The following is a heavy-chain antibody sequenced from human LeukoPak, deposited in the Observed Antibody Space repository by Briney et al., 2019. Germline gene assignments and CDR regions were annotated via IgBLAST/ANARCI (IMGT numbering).Heavy chain of an antibody. Sequence: GGSVRLSCAASGFTFSSYAMSCVRQAPGKGLEWVSAISGSGGSTYYADSVKGRFTISRDNSRNTLYLQMNSLRAEDTAVYYCARDYFSTGTTDYWGQGTLVTVSS. CDR3: ARDYFSTGTTDY. CDR1: GFTFSSYA. V-gene: IGHV3-23*01. D-gene: IGHD1-1*01. CDR2: ISGSGGST. J-gene: IGHJ4*02.